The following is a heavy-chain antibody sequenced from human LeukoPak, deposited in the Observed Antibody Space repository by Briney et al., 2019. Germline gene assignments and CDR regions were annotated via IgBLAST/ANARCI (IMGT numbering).Heavy chain of an antibody. J-gene: IGHJ4*02. CDR2: FDPEDGET. CDR3: ARAQSYYDY. CDR1: GYTLTEMS. D-gene: IGHD1-26*01. Sequence: RASVKVSCKVSGYTLTEMSIHWVRQAPGGALEWMGGFDPEDGETVYAPKFQGRVTMTEDTSADTAYMELSSLRSEDTAVYYCARAQSYYDYWGQGTLVTVSS. V-gene: IGHV1-24*01.